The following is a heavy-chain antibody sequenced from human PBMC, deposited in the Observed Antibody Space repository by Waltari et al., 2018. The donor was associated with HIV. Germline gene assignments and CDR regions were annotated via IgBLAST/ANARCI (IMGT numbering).Heavy chain of an antibody. Sequence: EVHLVESGGGLVQPGGSLRLSCAASGLPVSSTYMSWVRQAPGKGLEWVSVIYSGGSTYYADSVKGRFTISRDNSKNTLYLQMNSLRAEDTAVYYCAREKRGYFDYWGQGTLVTVSS. CDR2: IYSGGST. V-gene: IGHV3-66*01. J-gene: IGHJ4*02. CDR3: AREKRGYFDY. CDR1: GLPVSSTY.